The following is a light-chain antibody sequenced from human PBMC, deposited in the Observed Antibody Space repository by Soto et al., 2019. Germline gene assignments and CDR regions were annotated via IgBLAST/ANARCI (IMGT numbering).Light chain of an antibody. CDR1: QSVTSNF. CDR2: GAS. V-gene: IGKV3-20*01. J-gene: IGKJ5*01. Sequence: EIVLTQSPGTLSLSPGERATLSCRASQSVTSNFLACYQQKPGQAPRLLIYGASNRATGIPDRFSGSGSGTDFTLTISRLEPEDFAVYYCQQYGTSPFTFGQGTRLEIK. CDR3: QQYGTSPFT.